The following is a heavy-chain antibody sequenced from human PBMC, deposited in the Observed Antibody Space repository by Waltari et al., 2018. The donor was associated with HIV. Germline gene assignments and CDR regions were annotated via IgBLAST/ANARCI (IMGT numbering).Heavy chain of an antibody. D-gene: IGHD1-26*01. J-gene: IGHJ5*02. CDR3: AHIRYSGSYFERYGFDP. V-gene: IGHV2-5*01. CDR2: IYWNAIK. Sequence: QITLKESGPSLVRPTQTLTLTCTFSGFSLRTTGVGVAWIRQPPGKALEWLALIYWNAIKQYTQSLKKLLTISKDTSKNEVVLTQTNMGALDTGTYYCAHIRYSGSYFERYGFDPWGKG. CDR1: GFSLRTTGVG.